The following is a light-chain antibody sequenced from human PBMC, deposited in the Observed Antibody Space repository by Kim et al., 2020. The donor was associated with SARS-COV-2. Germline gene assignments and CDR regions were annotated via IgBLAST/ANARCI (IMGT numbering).Light chain of an antibody. CDR1: QSVRTW. J-gene: IGKJ1*01. V-gene: IGKV1-5*01. CDR2: DAS. Sequence: ASVGGRVIITCRASQSVRTWLAWYQQKPGKAPKVLIYDASNLESGVPSRFSGSGSGTEFTLIISRLQPDDFATYYCQQYDGYPWTFGQGTKVDIK. CDR3: QQYDGYPWT.